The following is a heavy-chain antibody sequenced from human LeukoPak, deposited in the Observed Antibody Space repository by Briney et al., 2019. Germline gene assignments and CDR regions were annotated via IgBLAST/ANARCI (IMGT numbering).Heavy chain of an antibody. CDR1: GFTFDDYA. CDR2: ISWNSGSI. V-gene: IGHV3-9*01. D-gene: IGHD6-19*01. Sequence: PGRSLRLSCAASGFTFDDYAMHWVRQAPGKGLEWVSGISWNSGSIGYADSVKGRFTISRDNAKNSLYLQMNSLRAEDTALYYCAKDTGIAVAGTGWGQGSLVSVSS. J-gene: IGHJ4*02. CDR3: AKDTGIAVAGTG.